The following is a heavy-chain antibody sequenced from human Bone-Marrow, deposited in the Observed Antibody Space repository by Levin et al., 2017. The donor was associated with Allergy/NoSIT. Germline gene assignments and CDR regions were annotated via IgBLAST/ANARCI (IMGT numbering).Heavy chain of an antibody. CDR3: ARSNAYADCGTNV. J-gene: IGHJ6*02. Sequence: PGGSLRLSCAASGFTFSNYDMHWVRQAPGKGLEWVSGVGPSGDTYYPDSVKGRFTVSRENDKNSLYLQMDSLRDGDTAVYYCARSNAYADCGTNVWGQGTTVTVSS. D-gene: IGHD2-8*01. CDR1: GFTFSNYD. CDR2: VGPSGDT. V-gene: IGHV3-13*01.